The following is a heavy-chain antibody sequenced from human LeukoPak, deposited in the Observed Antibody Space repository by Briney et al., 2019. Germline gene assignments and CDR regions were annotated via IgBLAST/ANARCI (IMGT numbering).Heavy chain of an antibody. CDR3: ITTSYYYYYMDV. D-gene: IGHD1-14*01. CDR2: IYYSGST. V-gene: IGHV4-39*01. Sequence: SGTLSLTCTVSGGSISSSSYYWGWIRQPPGKGLEWIGSIYYSGSTYYNPSLKSRVTISVDTSKNQFSLKLSSVTAADTTVYYCITTSYYYYYMDVWGKGTTVTVSS. J-gene: IGHJ6*03. CDR1: GGSISSSSYY.